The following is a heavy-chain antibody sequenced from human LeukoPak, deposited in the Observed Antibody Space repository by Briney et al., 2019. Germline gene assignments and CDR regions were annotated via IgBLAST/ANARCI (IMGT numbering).Heavy chain of an antibody. CDR2: ISYDGSKK. CDR3: ARSLDY. Sequence: GGSLRLSCAASGFTFSSYAMDWIGQAPGKGLEWVAVISYDGSKKYYADSVRGRFTISRDNSKNTVYLQMNSLRGDDTAVYYCARSLDYWGQGTLVTVSS. CDR1: GFTFSSYA. J-gene: IGHJ4*02. V-gene: IGHV3-30-3*01.